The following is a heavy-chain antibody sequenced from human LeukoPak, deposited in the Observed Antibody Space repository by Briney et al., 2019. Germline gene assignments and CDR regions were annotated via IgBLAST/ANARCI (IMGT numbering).Heavy chain of an antibody. CDR1: GYTFTGYY. V-gene: IGHV1-2*02. CDR2: IHPNSGDT. J-gene: IGHJ4*02. CDR3: TREDY. Sequence: ASVKVSCTTSGYTFTGYYLHWVRQAPGQGLEWMGWIHPNSGDTHYAQKFQGRVTMTRDTSISTAYMELTRLTSDDTSIYYCTREDYWGQGTLVTVSS.